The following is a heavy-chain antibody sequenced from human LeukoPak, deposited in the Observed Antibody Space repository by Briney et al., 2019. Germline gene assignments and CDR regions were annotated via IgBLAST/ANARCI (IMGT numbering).Heavy chain of an antibody. D-gene: IGHD6-13*01. CDR3: ANMSAAGLYNWFDP. J-gene: IGHJ5*02. CDR1: GFTFSSYG. Sequence: GGSLRLSCAASGFTFSSYGMHWVRQAPGKGLEWVAVIWYDGSNKYYADSMKGRFTISRDNSKNTLYLQMNSLRAEDTAVYYCANMSAAGLYNWFDPWGQGTLVTVSS. V-gene: IGHV3-33*06. CDR2: IWYDGSNK.